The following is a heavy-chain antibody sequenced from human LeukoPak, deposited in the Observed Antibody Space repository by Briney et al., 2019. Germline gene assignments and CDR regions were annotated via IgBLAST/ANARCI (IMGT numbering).Heavy chain of an antibody. V-gene: IGHV4-59*01. CDR3: ARCGGYLNYYYYYMDV. J-gene: IGHJ6*03. CDR2: IYYSGST. Sequence: SETLSPTCTVSGGSISSYYWSWIRQPPGKGLEWIGYIYYSGSTNYNPSLKSRVTISVDTSKNQFSLKLSSVTAADTAVYYCARCGGYLNYYYYYMDVWGKGTTVTVSS. D-gene: IGHD1-26*01. CDR1: GGSISSYY.